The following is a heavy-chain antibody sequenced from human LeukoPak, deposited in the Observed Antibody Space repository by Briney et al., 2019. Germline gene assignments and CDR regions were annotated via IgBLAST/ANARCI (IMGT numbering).Heavy chain of an antibody. CDR1: GGSISTYY. D-gene: IGHD2-21*01. Sequence: PSETLSLTCTVSGGSISTYYWSWIRQPPGKGLEWIAYIYYSGSTNYNPSLKSRVTISVDTSKNQFSLKLSSVTAAHTAVYYCARGFGDYYYFDYWGQGTLVTVSS. J-gene: IGHJ4*02. V-gene: IGHV4-59*01. CDR3: ARGFGDYYYFDY. CDR2: IYYSGST.